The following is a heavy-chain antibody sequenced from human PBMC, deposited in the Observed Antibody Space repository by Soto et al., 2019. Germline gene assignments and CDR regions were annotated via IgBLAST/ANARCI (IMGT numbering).Heavy chain of an antibody. CDR1: GFTFTTYW. D-gene: IGHD2-15*01. CDR3: ARGGSDSDY. CDR2: IKEDGSEK. J-gene: IGHJ4*02. V-gene: IGHV3-7*01. Sequence: EAQLVESGGGLVQPGGSLRLSCAASGFTFTTYWMSWVRQAPGKGLEWVANIKEDGSEKYYVDSVPGRFTISRDNAKNSLYLQMNSLRFEDTAGYYCARGGSDSDYWGQRTLVTVSS.